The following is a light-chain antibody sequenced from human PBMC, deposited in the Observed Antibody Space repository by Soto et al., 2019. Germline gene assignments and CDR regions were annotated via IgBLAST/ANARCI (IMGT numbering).Light chain of an antibody. CDR2: AAS. V-gene: IGKV1-39*01. CDR3: QQSYSAPFT. CDR1: QSISSY. Sequence: DIQMTQSPSSLSASVGDRVTITCRASQSISSYLIWYQQRPGKAPKLLIYAASSLQSGVPSRFSGSGSGTDFTLTISSLQPEDFATYSCQQSYSAPFTFGPGTKVDVK. J-gene: IGKJ3*01.